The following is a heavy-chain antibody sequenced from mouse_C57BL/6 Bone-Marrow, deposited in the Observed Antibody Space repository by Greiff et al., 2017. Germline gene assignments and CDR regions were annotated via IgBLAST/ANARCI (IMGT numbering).Heavy chain of an antibody. Sequence: VQLQQSGAELARPGASVKMSCKASGYTFTSYTMHWVKQRPGQGLEWIGYINPSSGYTKYNQKFKDKATLTADKSSSTAYMQLSSLTSEDSAVYYCANYGSTPFAYWGRGTLVTVSA. CDR3: ANYGSTPFAY. CDR1: GYTFTSYT. V-gene: IGHV1-4*01. CDR2: INPSSGYT. J-gene: IGHJ3*01. D-gene: IGHD1-1*01.